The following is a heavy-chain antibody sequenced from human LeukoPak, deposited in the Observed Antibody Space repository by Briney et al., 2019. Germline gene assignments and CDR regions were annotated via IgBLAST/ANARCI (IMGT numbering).Heavy chain of an antibody. D-gene: IGHD5-18*01. Sequence: GGSLRLSCAASGFTFSSYPMSWVRQAPEKGLGWVSAISGGGDNTYYAASVMGRFTISRDNSKNTLYLQMNSLRAEDTAVYYCAKGRPDTAMVDYWGQGTLVTVSS. J-gene: IGHJ4*02. CDR1: GFTFSSYP. CDR3: AKGRPDTAMVDY. V-gene: IGHV3-23*01. CDR2: ISGGGDNT.